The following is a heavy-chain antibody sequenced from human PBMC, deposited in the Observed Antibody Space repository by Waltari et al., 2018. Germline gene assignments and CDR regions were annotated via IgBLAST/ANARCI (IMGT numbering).Heavy chain of an antibody. Sequence: QVQLQESGPGLVKPSQTLSVTCTVPGASITSPSHYWTWIRQSVGNELEWIGRISATGSTTYNPSLKSRVSISIDTSRRQFSLRLTSVTAADTAVYYCARDPSPSDMVSLDIWGQGKTVIVSS. V-gene: IGHV4-61*02. D-gene: IGHD2-8*01. CDR2: ISATGST. CDR1: GASITSPSHY. J-gene: IGHJ3*02. CDR3: ARDPSPSDMVSLDI.